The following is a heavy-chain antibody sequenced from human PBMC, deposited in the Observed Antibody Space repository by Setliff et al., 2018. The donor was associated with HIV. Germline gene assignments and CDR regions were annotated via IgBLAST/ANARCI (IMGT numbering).Heavy chain of an antibody. J-gene: IGHJ4*02. CDR2: IYTSGSV. Sequence: ASETLSLTCTVSGGSISSYYWSWIRQPPGKGLEWIGYIYTSGSVNYNPSLNSRVTISVDTSKNQFSLKVSSVTAADTAVYYCARSPRIGVAGEFEYWGQGTLVTVSS. CDR1: GGSISSYY. CDR3: ARSPRIGVAGEFEY. D-gene: IGHD6-19*01. V-gene: IGHV4-4*09.